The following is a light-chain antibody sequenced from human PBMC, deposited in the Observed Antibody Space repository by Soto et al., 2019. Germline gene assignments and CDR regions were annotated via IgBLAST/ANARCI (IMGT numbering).Light chain of an antibody. J-gene: IGKJ2*02. CDR1: KSVSSS. V-gene: IGKV3-15*01. CDR3: QQYNNWPPCT. CDR2: GAS. Sequence: EIVMTQYPATRSVSPGERATLSGRASKSVSSSLAWYQQKPGQAPRLLIYGASTRATGIPARFSGSGSGTGFTLTIRSLQSEDFAVYYGQQYNNWPPCTFGQGTKREIK.